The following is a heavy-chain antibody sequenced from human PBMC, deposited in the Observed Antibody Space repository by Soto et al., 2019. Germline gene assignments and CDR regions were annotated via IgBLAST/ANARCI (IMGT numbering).Heavy chain of an antibody. Sequence: WETLPLTCPVSGGSISSLYWSWIRQTPGKGLEWIGYIYNSGSTNYNPSLKSRVTISVYTSNNQVSLKLSSVTAADTAVYYCARISGYDFTFDYRGQGTPVTAPQ. J-gene: IGHJ4*02. V-gene: IGHV4-59*01. CDR2: IYNSGST. D-gene: IGHD5-12*01. CDR3: ARISGYDFTFDY. CDR1: GGSISSLY.